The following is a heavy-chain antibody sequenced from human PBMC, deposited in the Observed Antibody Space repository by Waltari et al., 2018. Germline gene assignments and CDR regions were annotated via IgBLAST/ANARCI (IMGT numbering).Heavy chain of an antibody. CDR2: ITSSGNAI. Sequence: EVQLVESGGGLVQPGGSLRLSCAASGFTFSSYEMNWVRQAPGKGLEWVSYITSSGNAIYYADAVKGRFTISRDNTKNSLYRQMNSLRAEDTAVYYCARDLGLRRDYWGQGTLVTVSS. D-gene: IGHD4-17*01. J-gene: IGHJ4*02. CDR3: ARDLGLRRDY. V-gene: IGHV3-48*03. CDR1: GFTFSSYE.